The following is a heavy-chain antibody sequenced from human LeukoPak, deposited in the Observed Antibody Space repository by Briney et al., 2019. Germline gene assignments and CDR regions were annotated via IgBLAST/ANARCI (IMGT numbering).Heavy chain of an antibody. CDR2: IYHSGST. J-gene: IGHJ4*02. V-gene: IGHV4-38-2*02. D-gene: IGHD6-13*01. Sequence: SETLSLTCTVSGYSISSGYYWGWIRQPPGKGLEWIGSIYHSGSTYYNPSLKSRVTISVDTSKNQFSLKLSSVTAADTAVYYCARDLAAAGHDYWGQGTLVTVSS. CDR3: ARDLAAAGHDY. CDR1: GYSISSGYY.